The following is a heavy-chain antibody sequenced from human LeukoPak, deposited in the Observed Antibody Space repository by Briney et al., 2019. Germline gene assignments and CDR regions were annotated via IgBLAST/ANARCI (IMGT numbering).Heavy chain of an antibody. D-gene: IGHD3-16*01. V-gene: IGHV3-23*01. J-gene: IGHJ6*03. CDR3: AKVGDYGDYYYYYMDV. Sequence: GGSLRLSCAASGFTFSSYGMSWVRQAPGKGLEWVSAISGSGGSTYYADSVKGRFTISRDNSKNSLYLQMNSLRAEDTALYYCAKVGDYGDYYYYYMDVWGKGTTVTVSS. CDR1: GFTFSSYG. CDR2: ISGSGGST.